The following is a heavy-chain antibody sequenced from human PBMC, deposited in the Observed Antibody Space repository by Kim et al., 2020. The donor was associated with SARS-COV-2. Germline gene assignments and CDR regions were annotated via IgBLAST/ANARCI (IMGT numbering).Heavy chain of an antibody. CDR2: IYYSGST. Sequence: SETLSLTCTVSGGSISSSSYYWGWIRQPPGKGLEWIGSIYYSGSTYYNPSLKSRVTISVDTSKNQFSLKLSSVTAADTAVYYCARVLGPRFDILTGYYPYYFDYWGQGTLVTVSS. CDR3: ARVLGPRFDILTGYYPYYFDY. CDR1: GGSISSSSYY. D-gene: IGHD3-9*01. J-gene: IGHJ4*02. V-gene: IGHV4-39*07.